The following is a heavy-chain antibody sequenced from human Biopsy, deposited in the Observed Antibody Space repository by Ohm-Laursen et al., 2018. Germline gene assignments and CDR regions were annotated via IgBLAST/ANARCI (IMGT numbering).Heavy chain of an antibody. CDR3: ARAIGSSYGYLKGFDL. CDR1: GFTLSGYT. D-gene: IGHD5-18*01. CDR2: ITSGSSFI. V-gene: IGHV3-21*01. Sequence: SLRLSCAASGFTLSGYTMNWVRQAPGKGLEWVSSITSGSSFINYADSVKGRFTVSRDNAKRSLYLQMDSLRGADTAVYFCARAIGSSYGYLKGFDLWGRGTLVTVSS. J-gene: IGHJ2*01.